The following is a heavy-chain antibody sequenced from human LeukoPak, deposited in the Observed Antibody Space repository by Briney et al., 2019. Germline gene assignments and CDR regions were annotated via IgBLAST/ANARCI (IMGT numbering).Heavy chain of an antibody. CDR3: ARIPATYESSGYFDF. V-gene: IGHV3-15*01. CDR1: GFTFSNAW. D-gene: IGHD3-22*01. Sequence: GGSLRLSCEGSGFTFSNAWMTWVRQAPGKGLEWVGLIKSKIDGETTDIAAPVKGRFSISRDDRKNMVYLQMNSLQTEDTAVYYCARIPATYESSGYFDFWGPGTLVTVSS. J-gene: IGHJ4*02. CDR2: IKSKIDGETT.